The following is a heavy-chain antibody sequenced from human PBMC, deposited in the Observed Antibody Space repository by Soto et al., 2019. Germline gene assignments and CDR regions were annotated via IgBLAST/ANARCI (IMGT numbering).Heavy chain of an antibody. V-gene: IGHV3-21*06. CDR3: ARSSGGSGKLWNYYGMDV. CDR2: ISSGSSYI. J-gene: IGHJ6*02. CDR1: GFTFSSYS. D-gene: IGHD3-10*01. Sequence: EVQLVGSGGGLVKPGGSLRLSCAASGFTFSSYSMNWVRQAPGKGLEWVSSISSGSSYIYYADSVKGRFTISRDNAKNSLYLQMNSLRAEDTAVYYCARSSGGSGKLWNYYGMDVWGQGTTVTVSS.